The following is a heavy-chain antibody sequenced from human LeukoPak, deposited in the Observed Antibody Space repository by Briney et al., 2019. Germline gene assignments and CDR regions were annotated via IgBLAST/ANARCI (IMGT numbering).Heavy chain of an antibody. J-gene: IGHJ6*02. CDR2: ISVSGGST. Sequence: SGGSLRLSCAASGFTFSNYAMSWARQAPGKGLEWVSTISVSGGSTYYADSVKGRFTISRDNSKNTLYLQMNSLRAEDMAIYYCAKYGRSGYSSGMDVWGQGTTVTVSS. CDR3: AKYGRSGYSSGMDV. D-gene: IGHD2-15*01. V-gene: IGHV3-23*01. CDR1: GFTFSNYA.